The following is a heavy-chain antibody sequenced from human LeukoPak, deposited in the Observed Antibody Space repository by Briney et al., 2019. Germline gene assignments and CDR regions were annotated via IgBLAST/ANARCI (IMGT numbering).Heavy chain of an antibody. CDR3: ARDPPYSSSSH. V-gene: IGHV4-30-4*01. CDR1: GGSISSGDYY. Sequence: PSETLSLTCTVPGGSISSGDYYWSWIRQPPGKGLEWIGYIYYSGSTYYNPSLKSRVTISVDTSKNQFSLKLSSVTAADTAVYYCARDPPYSSSSHWGQGTLVTVSS. D-gene: IGHD6-6*01. CDR2: IYYSGST. J-gene: IGHJ4*02.